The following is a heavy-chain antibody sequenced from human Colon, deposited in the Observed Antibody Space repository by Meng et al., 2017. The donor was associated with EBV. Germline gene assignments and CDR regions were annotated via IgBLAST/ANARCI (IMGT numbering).Heavy chain of an antibody. V-gene: IGHV4-31*03. Sequence: QVQLPESGPGLVQPSQPLSLTCTVSGGSISSGGFYWSWIRQHPGKGLEWIGYIHSSGSTYYNPSLRSRLTISVDTSKNQFSLKLSSVTAADTAVYYCARASYGSGSPLGESWFDPWGQGTLVTVSS. CDR1: GGSISSGGFY. CDR3: ARASYGSGSPLGESWFDP. D-gene: IGHD3-10*01. J-gene: IGHJ5*02. CDR2: IHSSGST.